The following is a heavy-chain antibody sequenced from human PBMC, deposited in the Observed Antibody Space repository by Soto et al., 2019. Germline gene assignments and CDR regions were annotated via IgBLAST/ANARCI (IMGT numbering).Heavy chain of an antibody. CDR3: ARAENYGIYTYYFDY. CDR2: IYYSGST. Sequence: ASETLSLTCTVSGGSISSGGYYWSWNRQPPGKGLEWIGYIYYSGSTYYNPSLKSRVTISVDTSKNQFSLKLSSVTAADTAVYYCARAENYGIYTYYFDYWGQGTLVTVS. J-gene: IGHJ4*02. V-gene: IGHV4-30-4*01. D-gene: IGHD1-7*01. CDR1: GGSISSGGYY.